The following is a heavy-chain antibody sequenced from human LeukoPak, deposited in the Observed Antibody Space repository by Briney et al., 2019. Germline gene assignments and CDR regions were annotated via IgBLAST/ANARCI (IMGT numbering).Heavy chain of an antibody. CDR2: IKQDGSEK. J-gene: IGHJ4*02. D-gene: IGHD2-15*01. Sequence: PGGSLRLSCAASGFTFSSYWMSWVRQAPGKGLEWVANIKQDGSEKYYVDSVKGRFTISRDNAKNSLYLQMNSLRAEDTAVYYCARDVSGGSCYLDYWGQGTLVTVSS. CDR1: GFTFSSYW. V-gene: IGHV3-7*01. CDR3: ARDVSGGSCYLDY.